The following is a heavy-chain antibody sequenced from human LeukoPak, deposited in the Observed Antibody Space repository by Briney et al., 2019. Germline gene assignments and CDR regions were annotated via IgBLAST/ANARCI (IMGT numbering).Heavy chain of an antibody. D-gene: IGHD3-22*01. CDR1: GYTFTSYA. CDR2: INAGNGNT. V-gene: IGHV1-3*01. CDR3: ARVPRGYYDSSGYLDY. J-gene: IGHJ4*02. Sequence: GASVKVSCKASGYTFTSYAMHWVRQAPGQRLEWMGWINAGNGNTKCSQKFQGRVTITRDTSASTAYMELSSLRSEDTAVYYCARVPRGYYDSSGYLDYWGQGTLVTVSS.